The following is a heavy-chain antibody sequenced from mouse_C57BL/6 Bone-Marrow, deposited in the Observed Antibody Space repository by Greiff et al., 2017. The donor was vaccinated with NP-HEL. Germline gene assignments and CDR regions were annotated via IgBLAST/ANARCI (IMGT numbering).Heavy chain of an antibody. CDR1: GYSITSGYY. V-gene: IGHV3-6*01. Sequence: EVKLMESGPGLVKPSQSLSLTCSVTGYSITSGYYWNWIRQFPGNKLEWMGYISYDGSNNYNPSLKNRISITRDTSKNQFFLKLNSVTTEDTATYYCARDNERGYFDYWGQGTTLTVSS. J-gene: IGHJ2*01. CDR3: ARDNERGYFDY. CDR2: ISYDGSN.